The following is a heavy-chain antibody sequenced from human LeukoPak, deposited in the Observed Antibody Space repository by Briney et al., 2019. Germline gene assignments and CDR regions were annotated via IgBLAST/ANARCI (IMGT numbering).Heavy chain of an antibody. CDR1: GLIFSSYS. CDR2: ITIGSGSI. Sequence: GGSLRLSCAAPGLIFSSYSMNWVRQAPGKGLEWVSSITIGSGSINYADSVKGRFTISRDNAKNSLYLQMNSLRAEDTAVYFCACNPRGTSPPDYFDYWGQGTLVTVSS. CDR3: ACNPRGTSPPDYFDY. J-gene: IGHJ4*02. D-gene: IGHD3-16*01. V-gene: IGHV3-21*01.